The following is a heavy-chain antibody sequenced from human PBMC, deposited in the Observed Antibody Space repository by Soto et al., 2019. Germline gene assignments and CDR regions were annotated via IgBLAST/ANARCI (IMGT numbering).Heavy chain of an antibody. CDR3: ARHETTKVERPKRLPWFDP. CDR2: ISSSGSTI. V-gene: IGHV3-11*01. D-gene: IGHD1-1*01. Sequence: SLRRSYAASGWTFSDYYMSWIRQATRKGLEWVSYISSSGSTIYYADSVKGRFTISRDNAKNSLYLQMNSLRAEDTAVYYCARHETTKVERPKRLPWFDPWGQGTLVPVSS. CDR1: GWTFSDYY. J-gene: IGHJ5*02.